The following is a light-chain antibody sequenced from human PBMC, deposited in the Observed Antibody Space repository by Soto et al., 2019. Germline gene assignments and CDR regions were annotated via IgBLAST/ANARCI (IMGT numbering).Light chain of an antibody. CDR2: DTS. J-gene: IGKJ5*01. V-gene: IGKV3D-11*01. CDR1: QGIGDT. CDR3: HQRYDWPIT. Sequence: EIVMTQSPATLSVSRGEGATLSCRASQGIGDTLAWYQQKPGQTPRLLIYDTSIRATGVPARFSGSGSGTDFTLTISSLEPEDFAVYYCHQRYDWPITFGQGTRLEIK.